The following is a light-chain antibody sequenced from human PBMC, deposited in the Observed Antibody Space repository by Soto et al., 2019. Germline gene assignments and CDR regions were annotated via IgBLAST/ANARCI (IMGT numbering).Light chain of an antibody. CDR2: DVT. J-gene: IGLJ1*01. CDR3: NSFTTTSAYV. Sequence: QSLLTQPASVSGSPGQSITISCTGTSSDVGAYKYVSWYQQHPGEAPKLMIYDVTNRPSGVSNRFSGSKSGNTASLTISGLQAEDEADYYCNSFTTTSAYVFGSGTKVTVL. CDR1: SSDVGAYKY. V-gene: IGLV2-14*03.